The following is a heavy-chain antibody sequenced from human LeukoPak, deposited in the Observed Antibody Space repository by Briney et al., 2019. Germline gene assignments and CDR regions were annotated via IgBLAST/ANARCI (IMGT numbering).Heavy chain of an antibody. J-gene: IGHJ6*02. V-gene: IGHV7-4-1*01. CDR2: INTNTGNP. Sequence: GASVKVSCKASGYTFTGYYMHWVRQAPGQGLEWMGWINTNTGNPTYAQGFTGRFVFSLDTSVSTAYLQICSLKAEDTAVYYCAREHLQAEDGMDVWGQGTTVTVSS. CDR3: AREHLQAEDGMDV. CDR1: GYTFTGYY.